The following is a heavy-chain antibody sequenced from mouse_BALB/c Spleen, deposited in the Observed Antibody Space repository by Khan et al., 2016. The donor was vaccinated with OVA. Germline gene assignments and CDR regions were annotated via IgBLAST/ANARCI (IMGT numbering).Heavy chain of an antibody. D-gene: IGHD2-1*01. Sequence: QVQLKESGAELAKPGASVKMSCKASGYTFTTYWMHWVKQRPGQGLDWIGYINPSTGYTEYNQKFKDKATLTADKSSSTAYMQLNSLTSEDSAVYYGARRGVDGIFAYWGQGTLVTVSA. J-gene: IGHJ3*01. CDR3: ARRGVDGIFAY. CDR1: GYTFTTYW. V-gene: IGHV1-7*01. CDR2: INPSTGYT.